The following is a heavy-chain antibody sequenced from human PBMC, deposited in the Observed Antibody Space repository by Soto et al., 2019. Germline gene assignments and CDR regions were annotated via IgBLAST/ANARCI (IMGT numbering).Heavy chain of an antibody. D-gene: IGHD1-26*01. J-gene: IGHJ4*02. Sequence: GGSLRLSCAASGFSFSNYAMNWVRQAPGKGLEWVSAISGSGGSTYYADSVKGRFTISRDNSKNTLYLQMNSLRAEDTAVYYCANDPWSGWELIYSFYFWRQGTLVTV. CDR3: ANDPWSGWELIYSFYF. V-gene: IGHV3-23*01. CDR1: GFSFSNYA. CDR2: ISGSGGST.